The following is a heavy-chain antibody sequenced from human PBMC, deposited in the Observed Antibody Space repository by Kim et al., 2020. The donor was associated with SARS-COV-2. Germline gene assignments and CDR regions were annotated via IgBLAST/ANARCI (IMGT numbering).Heavy chain of an antibody. Sequence: SETLSLTSTVSGGSVSSGSYYGSWIRQPPGKGLEWIGYIYYSGSPNYNPSLKSRVTISVDPSKNQFSLKLSSVTASDTAVDYGARAVYYFDYWGQGTLVT. CDR1: GGSVSSGSYY. CDR2: IYYSGSP. J-gene: IGHJ4*02. CDR3: ARAVYYFDY. V-gene: IGHV4-61*01.